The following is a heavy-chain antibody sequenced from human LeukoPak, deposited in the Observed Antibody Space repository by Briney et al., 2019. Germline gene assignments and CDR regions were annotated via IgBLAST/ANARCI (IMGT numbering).Heavy chain of an antibody. J-gene: IGHJ4*02. CDR2: ISGSGGST. Sequence: PGGSLRLSCAASGFTFSSYAMSWVRQAPGKGLEWVSAISGSGGSTYYADSVKGRFTISRDNSKNTLYLQMNSLRAEDTAVYYCAKPIVVVPAAIGFDYWGQGTLVTVSS. D-gene: IGHD2-2*01. CDR3: AKPIVVVPAAIGFDY. CDR1: GFTFSSYA. V-gene: IGHV3-23*01.